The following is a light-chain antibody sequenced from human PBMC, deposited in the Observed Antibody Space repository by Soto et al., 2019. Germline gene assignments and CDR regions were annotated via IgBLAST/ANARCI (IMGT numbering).Light chain of an antibody. CDR1: QSVSSSY. J-gene: IGKJ1*01. V-gene: IGKV3-20*01. CDR3: QQYDTSRT. CDR2: GAS. Sequence: EIVLTQSPGTLSLYPGERATLSCRASQSVSSSYLAWYQQKPGQAPRLLIYGASSRATGIPDRFSGSGSETDFTLTISRLEPEDFAVYYCQQYDTSRTFGQGTKV.